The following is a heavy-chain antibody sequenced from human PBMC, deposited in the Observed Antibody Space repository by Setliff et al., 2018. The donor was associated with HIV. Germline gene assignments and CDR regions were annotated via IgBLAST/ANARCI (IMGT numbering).Heavy chain of an antibody. CDR3: TRDLNLPGGEDFDF. J-gene: IGHJ3*01. Sequence: LSLSCGASGFTFSTYGMHWVRQVPGKGLEWVALIYYDGSIKDYADSVKGRFTISRDNSKNSVYLQMNSLRAEDTAMYYCTRDLNLPGGEDFDFWGQGTMVTVSS. CDR2: IYYDGSIK. D-gene: IGHD2-2*01. V-gene: IGHV3-33*01. CDR1: GFTFSTYG.